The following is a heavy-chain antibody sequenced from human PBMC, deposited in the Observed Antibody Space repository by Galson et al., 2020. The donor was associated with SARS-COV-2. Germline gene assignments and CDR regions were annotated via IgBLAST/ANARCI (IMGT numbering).Heavy chain of an antibody. Sequence: ASVKVSCKVSGYTLTELSMHWVRQAPGKGLEWMGGFDPEDGATIYAQKFQGRVTMTEDTSTDTAYMELSSLRSEDTAVYYCATAIAVAGTRSGYYYYYGMDVWGQGTTVTVSS. CDR2: FDPEDGAT. D-gene: IGHD6-19*01. J-gene: IGHJ6*02. CDR3: ATAIAVAGTRSGYYYYYGMDV. V-gene: IGHV1-24*01. CDR1: GYTLTELS.